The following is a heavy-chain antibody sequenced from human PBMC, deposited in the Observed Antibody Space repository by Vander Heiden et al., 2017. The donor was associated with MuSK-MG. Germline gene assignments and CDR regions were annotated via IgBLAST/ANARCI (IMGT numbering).Heavy chain of an antibody. Sequence: QLQLQESGPGMVKPSETLSLTCTVSGGSICSSSYYWGWIRQPPGKGLEWIGSIYYSGSTYYNPSLKSRVTISVDTSKNQFSLKLSSVTAADTAVYYCARRSYDILTAGDYWGQGTLVTVSS. D-gene: IGHD3-9*01. V-gene: IGHV4-39*01. CDR2: IYYSGST. CDR3: ARRSYDILTAGDY. J-gene: IGHJ4*02. CDR1: GGSICSSSYY.